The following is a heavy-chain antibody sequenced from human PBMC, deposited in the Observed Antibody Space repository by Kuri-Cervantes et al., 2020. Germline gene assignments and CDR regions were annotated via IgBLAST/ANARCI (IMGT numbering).Heavy chain of an antibody. CDR1: GYTFTGYY. CDR2: MNPNSGNT. D-gene: IGHD5-18*01. V-gene: IGHV1-8*02. J-gene: IGHJ4*02. Sequence: ASVKVSCKASGYTFTGYYMHWVRQATGQGLEWMGWMNPNSGNTGYAQKFQGRVTMTRNTSISTAYMELSTLRSEDTAVYYCAKRGYSYGELDYWGQGTLVTVSS. CDR3: AKRGYSYGELDY.